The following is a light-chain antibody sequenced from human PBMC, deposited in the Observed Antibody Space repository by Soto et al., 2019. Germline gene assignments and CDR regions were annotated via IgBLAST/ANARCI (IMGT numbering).Light chain of an antibody. J-gene: IGKJ4*01. CDR1: QSVSSF. Sequence: EIVLTQSPATLSLSPGERATLSCRASQSVSSFLAWSQQKPGQAPRLLIYDTSNRATGIPARFSGSGSGTYFTLTISSLEPEDFAVYYCHQRSGWPLTFGGGTRVEIK. CDR3: HQRSGWPLT. V-gene: IGKV3-11*01. CDR2: DTS.